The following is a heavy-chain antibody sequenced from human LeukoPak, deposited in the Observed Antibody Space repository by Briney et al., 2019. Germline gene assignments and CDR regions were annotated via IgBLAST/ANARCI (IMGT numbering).Heavy chain of an antibody. Sequence: GGSLRLSCAASGFTYSSYWMHWVRQAPGKGLVWVSRINSDGSSTSYADSVKGRFTISRDNAKNTLYLQMNSLRAEDTAVYYCARSGGNPDDAFDIWGQGTMVTVSS. V-gene: IGHV3-74*01. CDR3: ARSGGNPDDAFDI. CDR2: INSDGSST. J-gene: IGHJ3*02. CDR1: GFTYSSYW. D-gene: IGHD4-23*01.